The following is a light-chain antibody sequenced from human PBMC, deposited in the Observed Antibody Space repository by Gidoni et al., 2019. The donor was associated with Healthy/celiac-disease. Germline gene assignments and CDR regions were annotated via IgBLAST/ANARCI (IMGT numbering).Light chain of an antibody. V-gene: IGKV1-9*01. CDR3: QQSNSYPNT. CDR2: AAS. Sequence: DIQLTQSPSFLSASVGDRVTITCRASQSISSYLAWYQQKPGKAPKLLIYAASTLQSRVPSRFSGSGSGTEFTLTISSLQPEDFANYYCQQSNSYPNTFGQGTRLEIK. CDR1: QSISSY. J-gene: IGKJ5*01.